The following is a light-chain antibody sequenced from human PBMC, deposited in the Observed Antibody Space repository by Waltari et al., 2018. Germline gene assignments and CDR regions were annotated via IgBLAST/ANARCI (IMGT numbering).Light chain of an antibody. Sequence: EIVLAHSPATLSFSPAERATLSCRASQSVGRFLAWYQRKPGQAPRLLIYDASDWATGTPARCSGSGSGTDFTLTISSLEPEDFAVYYCQHRGNWPLLAFGQGTRLEIK. CDR1: QSVGRF. CDR2: DAS. J-gene: IGKJ5*01. CDR3: QHRGNWPLLA. V-gene: IGKV3-11*01.